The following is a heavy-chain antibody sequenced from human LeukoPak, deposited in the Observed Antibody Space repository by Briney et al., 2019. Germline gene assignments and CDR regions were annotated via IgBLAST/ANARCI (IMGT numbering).Heavy chain of an antibody. D-gene: IGHD6-19*01. CDR3: ARVFRLAVAGRFDY. CDR1: GGSFSGYY. Sequence: SETLSLTCAVYGGSFSGYYWSWIRQPPGKGLEWIGEINHSGSTNYNPSLKSRVTISVDTSKNQFSLKLSSVTAADTAVYYCARVFRLAVAGRFDYWGQGTLVTVSS. V-gene: IGHV4-34*01. CDR2: INHSGST. J-gene: IGHJ4*02.